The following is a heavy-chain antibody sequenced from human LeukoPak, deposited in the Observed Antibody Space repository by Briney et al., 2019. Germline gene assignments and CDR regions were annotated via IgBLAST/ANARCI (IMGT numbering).Heavy chain of an antibody. D-gene: IGHD3-9*01. CDR3: ARDYYDILTGYFGWFDP. J-gene: IGHJ5*02. Sequence: ASVKVSCKASGYTFTSYGISWVRQAPGQGLEWMGWISAYNGNTNYAQKLQGRVTMTTDTSTSTAYMELRSLRSDDTAVYYCARDYYDILTGYFGWFDPWGQGTLVTVSS. CDR1: GYTFTSYG. V-gene: IGHV1-18*01. CDR2: ISAYNGNT.